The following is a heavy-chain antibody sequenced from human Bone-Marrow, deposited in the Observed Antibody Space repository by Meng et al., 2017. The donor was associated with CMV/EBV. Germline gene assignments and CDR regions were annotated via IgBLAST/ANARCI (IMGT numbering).Heavy chain of an antibody. CDR3: AKIHFGYYYYYYGMDV. V-gene: IGHV3-30*02. CDR2: IQYDGTNK. Sequence: GESLKISCAASGFRFRSYGMHWVRQAPGKGLEWVAFIQYDGTNKYYADSVTGRFTISRDNSKSTLYLQMNSLRSEDTAVYYCAKIHFGYYYYYYGMDVWGQGTTVTVSS. J-gene: IGHJ6*02. D-gene: IGHD3-16*01. CDR1: GFRFRSYG.